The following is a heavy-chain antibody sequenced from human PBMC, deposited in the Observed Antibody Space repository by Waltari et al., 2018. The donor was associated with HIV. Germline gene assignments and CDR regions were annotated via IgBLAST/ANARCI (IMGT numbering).Heavy chain of an antibody. V-gene: IGHV1-2*02. CDR3: AREDYGSGRTYYFDY. CDR1: GYTFTGYY. Sequence: QVQLVQSGAEVKKPGASVKVSCKASGYTFTGYYMHWVRQAPGQGLEWMGWINPNSGGTNYAQKFQGRVTMTRDTSISTAYMELSRLRSDDTAVYYCAREDYGSGRTYYFDYWGQGTLVTVSS. D-gene: IGHD3-10*01. CDR2: INPNSGGT. J-gene: IGHJ4*02.